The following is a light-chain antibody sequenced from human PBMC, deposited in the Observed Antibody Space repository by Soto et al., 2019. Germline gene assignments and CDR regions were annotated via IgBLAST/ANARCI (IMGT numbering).Light chain of an antibody. CDR2: AAS. J-gene: IGKJ1*01. V-gene: IGKV1-39*01. CDR3: QHSYNAPPP. CDR1: QPISTY. Sequence: DKQMNKSQSSLSASEGDRGIITCLASQPISTYLTWFQQKPGKAPKLLIYAASTLQSGVPSRFSCSGSGTEFTLAISTLEPEDLATYYCQHSYNAPPPFGQGTKVAI.